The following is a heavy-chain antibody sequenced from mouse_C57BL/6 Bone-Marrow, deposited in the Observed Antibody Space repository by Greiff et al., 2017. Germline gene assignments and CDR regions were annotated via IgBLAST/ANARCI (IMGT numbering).Heavy chain of an antibody. CDR2: IDPANGNT. D-gene: IGHD1-1*01. V-gene: IGHV14-3*01. Sequence: EVQLQQSVAELVRPGASVKLSCTASGFNIKNTYMHWVKQRPEQGLEWIGRIDPANGNTKYAPKFQGKATITADTSSNTAYLQLSSLTSEDTAIYYCALYYYGSSPYWYFDVWGTGTTVTVSS. CDR3: ALYYYGSSPYWYFDV. J-gene: IGHJ1*03. CDR1: GFNIKNTY.